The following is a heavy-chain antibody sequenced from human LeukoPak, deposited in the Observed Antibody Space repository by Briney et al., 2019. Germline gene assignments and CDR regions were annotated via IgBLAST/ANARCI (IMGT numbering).Heavy chain of an antibody. J-gene: IGHJ3*02. Sequence: GGALRLSRLACRLTLRRYAMRGVRPAPAKGGAGVSAICDSGGSTYYPHIVKGRFTISRDNSKNTLYLQMNSLRDEDTGVYYCAKDSPHGSWYGADAFDIWGQGTMVTVSS. CDR2: ICDSGGST. CDR1: RLTLRRYA. D-gene: IGHD6-13*01. V-gene: IGHV3-23*01. CDR3: AKDSPHGSWYGADAFDI.